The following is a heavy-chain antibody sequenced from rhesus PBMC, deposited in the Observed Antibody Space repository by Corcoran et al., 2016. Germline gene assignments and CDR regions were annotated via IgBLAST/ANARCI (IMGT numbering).Heavy chain of an antibody. CDR1: GGSISGYYY. Sequence: QVQLQQWGEGLVKPSETLSLTCAVYGGSISGYYYWSWIRQPPGKGLEWIGYIYGNSASTTYNPSLKNRFTISKDTSKNQFSLKLSSVTAADTAVYYCARSAAAGTGRYYYGLDSWGQGVVVTVSS. CDR2: IYGNSAST. J-gene: IGHJ6*01. V-gene: IGHV4-73*01. CDR3: ARSAAAGTGRYYYGLDS. D-gene: IGHD6-25*01.